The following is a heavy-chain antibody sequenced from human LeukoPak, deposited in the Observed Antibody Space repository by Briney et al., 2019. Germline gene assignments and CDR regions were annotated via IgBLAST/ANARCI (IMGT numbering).Heavy chain of an antibody. Sequence: ASVKVSCKASGYTFTSYYMHWVRQAPGQGLEWMGIINPSGGSTSYAQKFQGRVTMTRDTSTSTVYMELSSLRPEDTAVYYCARDRSMVRGLILYYFDYWGQGTLVTVSS. V-gene: IGHV1-46*01. CDR1: GYTFTSYY. CDR3: ARDRSMVRGLILYYFDY. CDR2: INPSGGST. D-gene: IGHD3-10*01. J-gene: IGHJ4*02.